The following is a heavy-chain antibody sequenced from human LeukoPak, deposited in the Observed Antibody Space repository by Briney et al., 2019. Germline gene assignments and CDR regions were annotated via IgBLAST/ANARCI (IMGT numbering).Heavy chain of an antibody. J-gene: IGHJ4*02. CDR3: ARDWNYYDAIGENDY. CDR1: GFTFRSYA. CDR2: ISGGGDST. Sequence: GGSLRLSCAVSGFTFRSYAMSWVRQAPGKGLEWVSSISGGGDSTYYADSVKGRFTISRDNSKNSLFLQMDSLRVEDTAVYYCARDWNYYDAIGENDYWDQGTLVTVAS. D-gene: IGHD3-22*01. V-gene: IGHV3-23*01.